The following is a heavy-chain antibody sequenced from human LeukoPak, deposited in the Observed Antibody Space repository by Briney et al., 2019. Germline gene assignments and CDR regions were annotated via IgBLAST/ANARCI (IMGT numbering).Heavy chain of an antibody. D-gene: IGHD4-23*01. CDR1: GFTFDDYA. J-gene: IGHJ3*02. Sequence: GGSLRLSCAASGFTFDDYAIHWVRQAPGKGLEWVSGISWNSGSIGYADSVKGRFTISRDNAKNSLYLQMNSLRAEDMALYYCAKDIGRLRWPSDAFDIWGQGTMVTVSS. CDR2: ISWNSGSI. CDR3: AKDIGRLRWPSDAFDI. V-gene: IGHV3-9*03.